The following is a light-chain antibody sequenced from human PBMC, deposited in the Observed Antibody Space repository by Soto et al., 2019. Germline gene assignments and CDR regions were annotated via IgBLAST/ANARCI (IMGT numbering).Light chain of an antibody. CDR1: MRDIGAYNL. Sequence: QSVLTQPASVSGSPGQSITSVCAGTMRDIGAYNLVSWYQQHPGRAPQLIIYEVRNRPSGSSFRFSGSKSGNTASLTISGFQADDEADYYCSSFTSRSSLIFGGGTKVTVL. J-gene: IGLJ2*01. V-gene: IGLV2-14*01. CDR2: EVR. CDR3: SSFTSRSSLI.